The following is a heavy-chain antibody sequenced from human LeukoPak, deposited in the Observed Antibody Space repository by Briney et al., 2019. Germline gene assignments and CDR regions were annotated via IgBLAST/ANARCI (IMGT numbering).Heavy chain of an antibody. CDR2: ISGSGGRT. V-gene: IGHV3-23*01. D-gene: IGHD3-3*01. J-gene: IGHJ4*02. CDR3: AKSPIVLRFLEWSQYFDY. Sequence: GGSLRLSCAASGFTFSSYAMSWVRQAPGKGLEWVSAISGSGGRTYYADSVKGRFTISSDNSKNTLYLQMNSLRAEDTAVYYCAKSPIVLRFLEWSQYFDYWGQGTLVTVSS. CDR1: GFTFSSYA.